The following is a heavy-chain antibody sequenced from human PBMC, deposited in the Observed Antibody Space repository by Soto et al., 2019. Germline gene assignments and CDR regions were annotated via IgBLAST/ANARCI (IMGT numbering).Heavy chain of an antibody. CDR3: AREYTYGSNFFDC. V-gene: IGHV4-31*03. CDR2: ISHSGST. Sequence: QVQLQESGPGLVKPSQTLSLTCTVSGGSISSAAYYWSWIRPHPGKGLEWIGYISHSGSTYYNPSLKSRVISSVDTSKNQFSLSLTSVTATDTAVYYCAREYTYGSNFFDCWGQGALVTVSS. J-gene: IGHJ4*02. D-gene: IGHD2-2*02. CDR1: GGSISSAAYY.